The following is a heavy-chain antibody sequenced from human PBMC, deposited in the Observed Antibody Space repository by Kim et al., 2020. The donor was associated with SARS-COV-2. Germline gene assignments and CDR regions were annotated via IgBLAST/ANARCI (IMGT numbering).Heavy chain of an antibody. V-gene: IGHV3-53*04. J-gene: IGHJ3*02. D-gene: IGHD3-10*01. CDR3: ARAIWFGDAFDI. Sequence: YYAATVNGRFTISRHNSKNTLYLQMNSLRAEDTAVYYCARAIWFGDAFDIWGQGTMVTVSS.